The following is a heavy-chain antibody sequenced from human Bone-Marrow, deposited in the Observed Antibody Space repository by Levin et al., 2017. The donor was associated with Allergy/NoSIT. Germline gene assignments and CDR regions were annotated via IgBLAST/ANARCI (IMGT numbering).Heavy chain of an antibody. CDR1: GFTFSDFG. Sequence: GGSLRLSCAASGFTFSDFGIHWVRQAPGKGLEWVAVIWYDGSNKYYTDSVKGRFTISRDTSKNTLYLKMDSLRAEDTAVYYCARDRDSAVAGIDWTHPLDYWGQGTLVTVSS. D-gene: IGHD6-19*01. J-gene: IGHJ4*02. V-gene: IGHV3-33*01. CDR2: IWYDGSNK. CDR3: ARDRDSAVAGIDWTHPLDY.